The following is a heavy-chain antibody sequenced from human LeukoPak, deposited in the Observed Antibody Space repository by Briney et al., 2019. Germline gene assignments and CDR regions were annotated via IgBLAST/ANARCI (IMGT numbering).Heavy chain of an antibody. CDR1: GFIFRNAW. CDR3: ARVDY. Sequence: GGSLRLSCAASGFIFRNAWMTWVRQAPGKGLEWVSSISSSSSYIYYADSVKGRFTISRDNAKNSLYLQMNSLRAEDTAVYYCARVDYWGQGTLVTVSS. V-gene: IGHV3-21*01. J-gene: IGHJ4*02. CDR2: ISSSSSYI.